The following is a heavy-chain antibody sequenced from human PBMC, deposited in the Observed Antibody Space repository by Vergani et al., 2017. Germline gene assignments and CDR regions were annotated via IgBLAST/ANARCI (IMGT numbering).Heavy chain of an antibody. V-gene: IGHV1-69*06. Sequence: QVQLVQSGAEVKKPGSSVKVSCKASGGTFSSYAISWVRQPPGQGLEWMGGIIPIFGTANYAQKFQGRVKITADKSTSTAYMELSSLRSEDTAVYYCARDTLRVHYYGSGSLNYYYGMDVWGQGTTVTVSS. CDR2: IIPIFGTA. D-gene: IGHD3-10*01. CDR1: GGTFSSYA. J-gene: IGHJ6*02. CDR3: ARDTLRVHYYGSGSLNYYYGMDV.